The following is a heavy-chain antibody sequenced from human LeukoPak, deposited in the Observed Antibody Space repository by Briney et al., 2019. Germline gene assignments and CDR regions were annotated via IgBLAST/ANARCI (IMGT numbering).Heavy chain of an antibody. J-gene: IGHJ4*02. CDR1: GYTFTSYG. D-gene: IGHD1-14*01. CDR3: ARQRAVFSGNRYYFDF. CDR2: ISAYNGNT. V-gene: IGHV1-18*01. Sequence: GASVKVSCKASGYTFTSYGISWVRQAPGQGLEWMGWISAYNGNTNYAQKLQGRVTVTTDTSTSTAYMELRSLRSDDTAVYYCARQRAVFSGNRYYFDFWGQGTLVTVSS.